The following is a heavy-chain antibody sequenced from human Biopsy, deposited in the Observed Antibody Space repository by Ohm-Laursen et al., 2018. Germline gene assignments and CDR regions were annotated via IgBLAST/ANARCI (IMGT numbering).Heavy chain of an antibody. CDR3: ARDRGYYSDRTVPGYFDL. Sequence: SQTLSLTCTVSGVSISSYFWSWIRQPLGKGLEWIGYVSYSGNTKYNPSLKSRVIISADTSKNQFSRKLSSVTAADTAMYYCARDRGYYSDRTVPGYFDLWGRGTLVTVSS. CDR1: GVSISSYF. CDR2: VSYSGNT. J-gene: IGHJ2*01. V-gene: IGHV4-59*12. D-gene: IGHD3-22*01.